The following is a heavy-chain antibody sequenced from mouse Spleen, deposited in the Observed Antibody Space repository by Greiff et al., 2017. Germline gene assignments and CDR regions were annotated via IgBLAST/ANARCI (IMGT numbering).Heavy chain of an antibody. Sequence: EVQVVESGGGLVKPGGSLKLSCAASGFTFSSYTMSWVRQTPEKRLEWVATISSGGSYTYYPDSVKGRFTISRDNAKNTLYLQMSSLKSEDTAMYYCTRDRDYGSSHLYFDVWGAGTTVTVSS. CDR3: TRDRDYGSSHLYFDV. CDR2: ISSGGSYT. J-gene: IGHJ1*01. V-gene: IGHV5-6-4*01. CDR1: GFTFSSYT. D-gene: IGHD1-1*01.